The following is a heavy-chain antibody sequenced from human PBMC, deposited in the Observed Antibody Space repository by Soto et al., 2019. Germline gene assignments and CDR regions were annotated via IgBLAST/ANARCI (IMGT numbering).Heavy chain of an antibody. V-gene: IGHV1-8*01. CDR3: ARGGPYCSSTSCLSNWFDP. CDR2: MNPTSGNT. J-gene: IGHJ5*02. D-gene: IGHD2-2*01. CDR1: GYTFNSYD. Sequence: QVQLVQSGAEVKKPGASVKVSCKASGYTFNSYDINWVRQATGQGLEWMGWMNPTSGNTGYAQKFQGRVTMTRNTSISTAYLELSSRRSEDTAVYYCARGGPYCSSTSCLSNWFDPWGQGTLVTVSS.